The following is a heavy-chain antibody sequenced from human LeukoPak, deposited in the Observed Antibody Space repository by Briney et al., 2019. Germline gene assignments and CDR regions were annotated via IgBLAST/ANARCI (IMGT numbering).Heavy chain of an antibody. D-gene: IGHD6-19*01. Sequence: SETLSLTCAVSSYSISSGYYWGWIRQPPGKGLEWIGSFYHSGSTYHNPSLKSRVTISVDTSKNQFSLKLSSVTAADTAVYYCARREAVAGIGAFDIWGQGTMVTVSS. CDR1: SYSISSGYY. V-gene: IGHV4-38-2*01. CDR3: ARREAVAGIGAFDI. CDR2: FYHSGST. J-gene: IGHJ3*02.